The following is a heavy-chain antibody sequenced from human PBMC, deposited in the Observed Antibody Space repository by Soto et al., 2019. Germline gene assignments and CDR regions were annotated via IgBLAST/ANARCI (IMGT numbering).Heavy chain of an antibody. CDR3: ASEIDATTATSLDY. V-gene: IGHV1-3*01. Sequence: QVQLVQSGAEVKKPGASVKVSCKASGYTFSGSVMHWVRQAPGQGLEWMGWINDDNGNTKYSQKFQGRVTMTWDTSSSTAYMELSSLRSEVTAIYYCASEIDATTATSLDYWGQGTLVTVSS. CDR2: INDDNGNT. CDR1: GYTFSGSV. D-gene: IGHD4-17*01. J-gene: IGHJ4*02.